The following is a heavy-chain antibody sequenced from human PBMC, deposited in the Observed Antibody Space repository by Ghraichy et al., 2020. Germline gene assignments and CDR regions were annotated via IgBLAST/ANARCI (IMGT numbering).Heavy chain of an antibody. V-gene: IGHV4-31*03. Sequence: TLSLTCTVSGGSVSSAGYYWTWIRQHPGKGLEWLGYIAYTGNTYNNPSLKSRLTVSLDTSKNHFSLKLSSVTAADTAVYYCARDRTLGGNYFDYWGQGPLVTVSS. J-gene: IGHJ4*02. CDR3: ARDRTLGGNYFDY. D-gene: IGHD4-23*01. CDR1: GGSVSSAGYY. CDR2: IAYTGNT.